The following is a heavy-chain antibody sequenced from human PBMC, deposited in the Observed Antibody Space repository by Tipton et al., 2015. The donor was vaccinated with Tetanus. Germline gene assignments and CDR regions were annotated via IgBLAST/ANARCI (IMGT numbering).Heavy chain of an antibody. J-gene: IGHJ5*02. CDR3: ARENSLTTSS. D-gene: IGHD1-14*01. CDR2: ISTTSNTI. V-gene: IGHV3-48*01. CDR1: GFTLKTYS. Sequence: SLRLSCAASGFTLKTYSMNWVRQAPGKGLEWISYISTTSNTIYYADSVKGRFTISRDNAKNLLYLQMSSLRREDTAVYYCARENSLTTSSWGQGTLVTVSS.